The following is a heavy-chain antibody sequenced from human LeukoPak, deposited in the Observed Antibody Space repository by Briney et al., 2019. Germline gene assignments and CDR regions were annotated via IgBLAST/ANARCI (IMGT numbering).Heavy chain of an antibody. Sequence: SETLSLTCTVSGGSVSSSSYYWGWIRQPPGKGLEWIASIYLAATTYYNPSLKSRVTISVDSSNNQFSLKLSSVTAADTAVYYCARHDPDSGSHFFDHWGQGTLVTASS. CDR3: ARHDPDSGSHFFDH. D-gene: IGHD1-26*01. CDR1: GGSVSSSSYY. J-gene: IGHJ4*02. CDR2: IYLAATT. V-gene: IGHV4-39*01.